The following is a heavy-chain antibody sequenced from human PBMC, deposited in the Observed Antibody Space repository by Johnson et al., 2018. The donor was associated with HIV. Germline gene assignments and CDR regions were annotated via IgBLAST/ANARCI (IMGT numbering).Heavy chain of an antibody. D-gene: IGHD3-22*01. Sequence: EVQLVESGGGVVQPGRSLRLSCAASGFTFDDYAMHWVRQAPGKGLEWVSGISWNSGSIGYADSVKGRFTISRDNAKNSLYLQMNSLRAEDTALYYCAKVYYDSSGYGAFDIWGQGTMVTVSA. J-gene: IGHJ3*02. CDR3: AKVYYDSSGYGAFDI. V-gene: IGHV3-9*01. CDR1: GFTFDDYA. CDR2: ISWNSGSI.